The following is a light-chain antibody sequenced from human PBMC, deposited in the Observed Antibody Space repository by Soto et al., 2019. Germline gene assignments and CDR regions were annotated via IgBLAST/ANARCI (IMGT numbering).Light chain of an antibody. Sequence: DIQMTQSPSSLSSSVGDRLTITCRASQNIGTYFHWYQQKPGNAPKLLIFGASSLHSVVPARFSGSGSAKDFPRTISSLHPEYFANYYCQQSDSHFVAFGQGTRLEMK. CDR3: QQSDSHFVA. J-gene: IGKJ2*01. CDR2: GAS. CDR1: QNIGTY. V-gene: IGKV1-39*01.